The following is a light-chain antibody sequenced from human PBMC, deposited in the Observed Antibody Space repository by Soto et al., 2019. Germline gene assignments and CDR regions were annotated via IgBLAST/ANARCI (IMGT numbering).Light chain of an antibody. Sequence: EIVMTQSPATLSAAPGERATLSCRASQSVRSNLAWYHQKPGQAPRLLIYGASTRATGIPARFSGSGSGTEFTLSIGSPQSEDFAVYYCQQYNNWPRTFGQGTKVDI. CDR2: GAS. V-gene: IGKV3-15*01. J-gene: IGKJ1*01. CDR3: QQYNNWPRT. CDR1: QSVRSN.